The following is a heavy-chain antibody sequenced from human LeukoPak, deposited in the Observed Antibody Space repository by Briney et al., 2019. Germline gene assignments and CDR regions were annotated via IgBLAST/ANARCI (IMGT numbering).Heavy chain of an antibody. J-gene: IGHJ4*02. D-gene: IGHD1-26*01. CDR2: IYTSGST. CDR1: GGSFSSYY. CDR3: ARDGPAIVGATNYYFDY. Sequence: SETLSLTCTVSGGSFSSYYWSWIRQPAGKGLEGIGRIYTSGSTNYNPSLKSRVTMSVDTSKNQFSLKLSSVTAADTAVYYCARDGPAIVGATNYYFDYWGQGTLVTVSS. V-gene: IGHV4-4*07.